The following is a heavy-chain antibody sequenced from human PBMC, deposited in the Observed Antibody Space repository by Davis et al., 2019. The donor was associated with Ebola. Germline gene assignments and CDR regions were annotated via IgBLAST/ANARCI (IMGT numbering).Heavy chain of an antibody. CDR3: ARGYYGGSRLFEY. V-gene: IGHV4-39*01. D-gene: IGHD4-23*01. CDR2: IYYILTS. CDR1: GGSMSSSRYY. Sequence: MPSETLSLTCTFSGGSMSSSRYYWGWIRQPPGRGLEWFGHIYYILTSYYNSSPRSRVTISMDRSKNQFSLKLSSVTAADTAVYYCARGYYGGSRLFEYWGQGTLVTVSS. J-gene: IGHJ4*02.